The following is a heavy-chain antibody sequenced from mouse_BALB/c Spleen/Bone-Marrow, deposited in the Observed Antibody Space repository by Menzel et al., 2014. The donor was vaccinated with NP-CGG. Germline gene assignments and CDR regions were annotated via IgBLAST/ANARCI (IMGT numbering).Heavy chain of an antibody. J-gene: IGHJ3*01. CDR2: INPDSSTI. D-gene: IGHD1-2*01. V-gene: IGHV4-1*02. CDR1: GVDFSRYW. CDR3: ARMHYYGYVAY. Sequence: ASGVDFSRYWMSWVRQAPGKGLEWIGEINPDSSTINYTPSLKDKFIISRDNAKNTLYLQMSKVRSEDTALYYCARMHYYGYVAYWGQGTLVTVSA.